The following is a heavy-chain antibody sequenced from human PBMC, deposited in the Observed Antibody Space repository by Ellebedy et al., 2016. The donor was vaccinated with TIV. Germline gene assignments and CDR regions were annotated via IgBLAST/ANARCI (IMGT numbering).Heavy chain of an antibody. CDR3: AKRQAYGDYEYAFDI. Sequence: MPSETLSLTCTVPGGSFTNSSHSWGWIRQSPGKGLEWLGSIFYTRITYYNPSLRSRITISVDTSKNQFSLKLSSVTAADTAVYYCAKRQAYGDYEYAFDIWGQGTMVTVSS. J-gene: IGHJ3*02. V-gene: IGHV4-39*07. CDR2: IFYTRIT. D-gene: IGHD4-17*01. CDR1: GGSFTNSSHS.